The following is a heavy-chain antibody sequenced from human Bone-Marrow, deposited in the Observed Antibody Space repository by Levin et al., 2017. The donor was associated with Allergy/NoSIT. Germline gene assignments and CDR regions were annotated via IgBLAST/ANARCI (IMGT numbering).Heavy chain of an antibody. D-gene: IGHD3-10*01. CDR2: IYYSGST. Sequence: SETLSLTCTVSGGSISSYYWSWIRQPPGKGLEWIGYIYYSGSTNYNPSLKSRVTISVDTSKNQFSLKLSSVTAADTAVYYCARDQTHYYGSGSSQSLNWFDPWGQGTLVTVSS. V-gene: IGHV4-59*01. J-gene: IGHJ5*02. CDR3: ARDQTHYYGSGSSQSLNWFDP. CDR1: GGSISSYY.